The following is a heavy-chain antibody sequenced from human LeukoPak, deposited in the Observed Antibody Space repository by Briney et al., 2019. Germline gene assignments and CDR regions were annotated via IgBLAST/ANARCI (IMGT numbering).Heavy chain of an antibody. CDR3: ARIVGATLLDY. CDR2: IYYSGST. J-gene: IGHJ4*02. Sequence: SETLSLTCTVSGGSISSYYWSWIRQPPGKGLEWIGYIYYSGSTNYNPSLKSRVTISVDTSKNQFSLKLSSVTAADTAVYYCARIVGATLLDYWGQGTLVTVSS. V-gene: IGHV4-59*12. CDR1: GGSISSYY. D-gene: IGHD1-26*01.